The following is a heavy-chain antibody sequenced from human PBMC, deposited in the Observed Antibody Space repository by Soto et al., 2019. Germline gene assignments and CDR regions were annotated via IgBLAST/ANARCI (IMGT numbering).Heavy chain of an antibody. CDR2: INPHNGGT. D-gene: IGHD3-3*01. Sequence: XSVKVSCQASGYPFTGTYIHWVRQAPGQGLEWMGRINPHNGGTHFAQKFQGRVTMTSDTSISTTYMELNSLRPDDTAVYYCARGLTKVITVYGVVLDYWGQGALVTV. CDR1: GYPFTGTY. V-gene: IGHV1-2*02. CDR3: ARGLTKVITVYGVVLDY. J-gene: IGHJ4*02.